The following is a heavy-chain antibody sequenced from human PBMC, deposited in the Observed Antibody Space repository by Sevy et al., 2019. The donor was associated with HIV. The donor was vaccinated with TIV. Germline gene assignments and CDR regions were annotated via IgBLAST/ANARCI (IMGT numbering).Heavy chain of an antibody. Sequence: GGSLRLSCAASGFTFSVYWMNWVRQAPGKGLEWEANIKGDGSDKHYVDSVEGRFTISRDNGKNLLYLQMNSLRVEDTAVYYCAHETIGRFDSWGQGTLVTVSS. CDR3: AHETIGRFDS. V-gene: IGHV3-7*01. D-gene: IGHD3-16*01. J-gene: IGHJ4*02. CDR1: GFTFSVYW. CDR2: IKGDGSDK.